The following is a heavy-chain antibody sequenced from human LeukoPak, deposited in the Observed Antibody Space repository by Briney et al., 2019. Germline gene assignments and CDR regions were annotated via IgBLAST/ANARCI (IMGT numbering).Heavy chain of an antibody. Sequence: SQTLSLTCTVSGGSISSGSYYWSWIRQPAGKGLEWIGRIYTSGSTNYNPSLKSRVTISVDTSKNQFSLKLSSVTAADTAVYYCVASDGKKITNNWFDPWGQGTLVTVSS. CDR2: IYTSGST. CDR1: GGSISSGSYY. J-gene: IGHJ5*02. D-gene: IGHD3-3*01. V-gene: IGHV4-61*02. CDR3: VASDGKKITNNWFDP.